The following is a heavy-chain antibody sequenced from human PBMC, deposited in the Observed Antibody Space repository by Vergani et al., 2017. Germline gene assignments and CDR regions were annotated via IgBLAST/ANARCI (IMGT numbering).Heavy chain of an antibody. V-gene: IGHV3-11*05. D-gene: IGHD2-15*01. CDR1: GFTFSDYY. Sequence: QVQLVESGGGLVKPGGSLRLSCAASGFTFSDYYMSWIRQAPGKGLEWVSYISSSSSYTNYADSVKGRFTISRDNAKHSLYLQMNSLRAEDTAVYYCARDRYCSGGSCFSGGMDVWGQGTTVTVSS. J-gene: IGHJ6*02. CDR2: ISSSSSYT. CDR3: ARDRYCSGGSCFSGGMDV.